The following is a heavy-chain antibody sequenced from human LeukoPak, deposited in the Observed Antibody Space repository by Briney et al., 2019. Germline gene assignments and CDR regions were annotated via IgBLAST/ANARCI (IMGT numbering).Heavy chain of an antibody. CDR3: AKIRGYCSGGSCYFDY. D-gene: IGHD2-15*01. CDR1: GFTFSNDA. J-gene: IGHJ4*02. Sequence: GGSLRLSCAASGFTFSNDALSWGRQAPGKGLEWVSTISGNPGNTYYTDSVKGRFTISRDNSENTLYLQMSSLRAEDTAVYYCAKIRGYCSGGSCYFDYWGQGTLVTVSS. V-gene: IGHV3-23*01. CDR2: ISGNPGNT.